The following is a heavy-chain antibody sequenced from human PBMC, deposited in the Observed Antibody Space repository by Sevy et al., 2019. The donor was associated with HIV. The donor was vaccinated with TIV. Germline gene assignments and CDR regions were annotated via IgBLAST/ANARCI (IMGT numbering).Heavy chain of an antibody. V-gene: IGHV1-69*13. D-gene: IGHD6-6*01. Sequence: ASVKVSCKASGGTFSSYAISWVRQAPGQGLEWMGGIIPIFGTANYAQKFQGRVTITADESTSTAYMELSSLRSEDTVVYYCAREWGSGSSSSGTKLYGMDVWGQGTTVTVSS. CDR2: IIPIFGTA. CDR3: AREWGSGSSSSGTKLYGMDV. J-gene: IGHJ6*02. CDR1: GGTFSSYA.